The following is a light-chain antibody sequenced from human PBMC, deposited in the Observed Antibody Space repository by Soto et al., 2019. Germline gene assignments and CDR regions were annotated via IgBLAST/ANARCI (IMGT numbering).Light chain of an antibody. V-gene: IGKV4-1*01. CDR3: QQYYSPPFT. Sequence: DIVMTQSPDSLAVSLGERATINCKSSQSVSSNNKNYLTWYQLKPGQPPKLLIYWASTRESGVSDRFTGSGSGTDFSLTISSLQAEDVAVYYCQQYYSPPFTFGGGTKVEIK. J-gene: IGKJ4*01. CDR1: QSVSSNNKNY. CDR2: WAS.